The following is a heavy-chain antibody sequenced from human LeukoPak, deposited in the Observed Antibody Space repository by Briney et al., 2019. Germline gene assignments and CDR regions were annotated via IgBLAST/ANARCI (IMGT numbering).Heavy chain of an antibody. CDR2: ISYDGSNK. CDR3: ARDLTQLAAYDY. D-gene: IGHD6-6*01. V-gene: IGHV3-30*03. CDR1: GFTFSSYG. Sequence: GGSLRLSCAASGFTFSSYGMHWVRQAPGKGLEWVAVISYDGSNKYYADSVKGRFTISRDNSKNTLYLQMNSLRAEDTAVYYCARDLTQLAAYDYWGQGTLVTVSS. J-gene: IGHJ4*02.